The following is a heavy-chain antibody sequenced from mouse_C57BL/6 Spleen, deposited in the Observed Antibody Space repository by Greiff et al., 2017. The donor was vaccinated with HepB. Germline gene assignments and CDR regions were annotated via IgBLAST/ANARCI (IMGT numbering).Heavy chain of an antibody. CDR1: GYTFTSYG. CDR3: ARTDYDYEGVFAY. Sequence: QVQLQQSGAELARPGASVKLSCKASGYTFTSYGISWVKQRTGQGLEWIGEIYPRSGNTYYNEKFKGKATLTADKSSSTAYMELRSLTSEDSAVYVCARTDYDYEGVFAYWGQGTLVTVSA. V-gene: IGHV1-81*01. D-gene: IGHD2-4*01. CDR2: IYPRSGNT. J-gene: IGHJ3*01.